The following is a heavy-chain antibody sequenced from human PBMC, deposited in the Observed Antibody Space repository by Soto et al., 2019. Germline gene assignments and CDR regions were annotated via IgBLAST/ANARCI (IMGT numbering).Heavy chain of an antibody. CDR2: IYPGDSDT. V-gene: IGHV5-51*01. D-gene: IGHD2-21*02. J-gene: IGHJ3*02. CDR3: ARTVAYYGGDCYRGAFNI. Sequence: EVQLVQSGAEVKKPGESLKISCKGSGYSFTSYWIGWVRQMPGKGLEWMGIIYPGDSDTRYSPSFQGQVTISADKSISTAYLQWSSLKASDTAKYYCARTVAYYGGDCYRGAFNILGQGTMVTVSS. CDR1: GYSFTSYW.